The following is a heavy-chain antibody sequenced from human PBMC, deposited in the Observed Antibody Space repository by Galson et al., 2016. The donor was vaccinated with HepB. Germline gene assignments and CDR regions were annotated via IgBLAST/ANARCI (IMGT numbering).Heavy chain of an antibody. CDR3: AKSEWELLIVIDN. V-gene: IGHV1-18*01. Sequence: SVKVSCKASGYDLGTSGVSWMRQAPGQGLEWMGWMNSYTGQTNFAQKFQGRVTLTTDTSSSTAFMELRSLRLDDTAVYYCAKSEWELLIVIDNWGQGTLVIFSS. CDR2: MNSYTGQT. J-gene: IGHJ4*02. CDR1: GYDLGTSG. D-gene: IGHD1-26*01.